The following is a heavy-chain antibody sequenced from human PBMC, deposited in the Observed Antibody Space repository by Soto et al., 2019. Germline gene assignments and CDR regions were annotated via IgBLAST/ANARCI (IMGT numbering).Heavy chain of an antibody. CDR1: GGSITSSSYY. D-gene: IGHD4-17*01. CDR3: ARQRTTVVTQAYFDH. Sequence: SETLSLTCTVPGGSITSSSYYWGWIRQPPGKGLEWIGGIYYSGRSYYNPSLKSRVTMSVDTSKHQFSLPLNSVTAADAAVYYCARQRTTVVTQAYFDHWGQGTLVTVS. V-gene: IGHV4-39*01. CDR2: IYYSGRS. J-gene: IGHJ4*02.